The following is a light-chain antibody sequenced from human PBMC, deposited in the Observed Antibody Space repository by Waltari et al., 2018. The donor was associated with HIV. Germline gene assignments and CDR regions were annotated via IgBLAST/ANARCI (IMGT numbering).Light chain of an antibody. J-gene: IGLJ1*01. CDR3: QSYDNSLTSYV. Sequence: QSVLTQPPSVSGAPGQRVTISCSGNSSNIGAGFDVHWYQHLPGTAPKPLIYATTNRPSGVPDRFSGSKSGASASLAITGLQAEDEADYYCQSYDNSLTSYVSATGTRFTVL. CDR2: ATT. V-gene: IGLV1-40*03. CDR1: SSNIGAGFD.